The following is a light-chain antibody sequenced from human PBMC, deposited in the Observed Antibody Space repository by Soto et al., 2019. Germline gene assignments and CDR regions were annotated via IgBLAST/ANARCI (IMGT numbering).Light chain of an antibody. Sequence: EIVLTQSPGTLSLSPGERATLPCRASQSVSSSYLAWYQQKPGQAPRLLIYGASSRATGIPDRFSGSGSGTDFTLTISRLEPEDFAVYYCQQYGSSPGTFGQGTKVDI. CDR3: QQYGSSPGT. J-gene: IGKJ1*01. CDR1: QSVSSSY. V-gene: IGKV3-20*01. CDR2: GAS.